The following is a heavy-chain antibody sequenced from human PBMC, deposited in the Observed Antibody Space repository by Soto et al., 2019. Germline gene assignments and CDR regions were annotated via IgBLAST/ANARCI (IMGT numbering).Heavy chain of an antibody. V-gene: IGHV3-30*18. Sequence: GGSLRLSCAASGFTFSSYGMHWVRQAPGKGLEWVAVISYDGSNKYYADSVKGRFTISRDNSKNTLYLQMNSLRAEDTAVYYCAKDLVATSAKRNTNFDYWGQGTLVTVSS. CDR1: GFTFSSYG. CDR2: ISYDGSNK. J-gene: IGHJ4*02. CDR3: AKDLVATSAKRNTNFDY. D-gene: IGHD5-12*01.